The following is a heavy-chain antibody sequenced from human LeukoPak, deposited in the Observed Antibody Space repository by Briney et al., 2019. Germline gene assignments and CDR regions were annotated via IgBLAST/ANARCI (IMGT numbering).Heavy chain of an antibody. CDR2: INPSGGST. V-gene: IGHV1-46*02. CDR1: GYTFNSSY. CDR3: ARLDGIAAADFDY. J-gene: IGHJ4*02. D-gene: IGHD6-13*01. Sequence: GASVKVSCKASGYTFNSSYMHWVRQAPGQGLEWMGIINPSGGSTSYAQKFQGRVTMTRDTSTSTVYMELSSLRSEDTAVYYCARLDGIAAADFDYWGQGTLVTVSS.